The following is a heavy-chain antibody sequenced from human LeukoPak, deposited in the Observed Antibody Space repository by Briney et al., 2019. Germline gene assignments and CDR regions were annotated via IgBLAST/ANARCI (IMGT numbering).Heavy chain of an antibody. CDR3: NGGYGYNRGVDY. D-gene: IGHD5-18*01. Sequence: SETLSLTCTVSGGSISSSSYYWGWIHQPPGKGLEWIGSIYYSGSTYYNPSLKSRVTISVDTSKNQFSLKLSSVTAADTAVYYCNGGYGYNRGVDYWGQGTLVTVSS. V-gene: IGHV4-39*07. J-gene: IGHJ4*02. CDR1: GGSISSSSYY. CDR2: IYYSGST.